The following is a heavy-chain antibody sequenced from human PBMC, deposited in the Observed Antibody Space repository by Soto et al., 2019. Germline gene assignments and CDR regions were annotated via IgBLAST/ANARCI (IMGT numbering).Heavy chain of an antibody. D-gene: IGHD1-26*01. CDR2: ISYDGSEK. Sequence: QVQLVESGGGVVQPGRSLRLSCATSGFTFSTFSMHWVRQAPGKGLEWVAHISYDGSEKDYADSVKGRFTISRDNSDNTLFLLMNSLTSEDTGVYYCARGPESGDFWGQGTLVTVPS. V-gene: IGHV3-30*04. CDR1: GFTFSTFS. CDR3: ARGPESGDF. J-gene: IGHJ4*02.